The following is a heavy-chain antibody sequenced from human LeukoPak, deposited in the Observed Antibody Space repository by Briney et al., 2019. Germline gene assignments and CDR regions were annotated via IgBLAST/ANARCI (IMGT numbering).Heavy chain of an antibody. D-gene: IGHD3-3*01. CDR1: GSTFSSYA. Sequence: GGSLRLSCAASGSTFSSYAMSWVRQAPGKGLEWVSAISGSGGSTYYADSVKGRFTTSRDNSKNTLYLQMNSLRAEDTAVYYCAKDPFLPYYDFWSGHYPRGGTFDYWGQGTLVTVSS. CDR2: ISGSGGST. V-gene: IGHV3-23*01. CDR3: AKDPFLPYYDFWSGHYPRGGTFDY. J-gene: IGHJ4*02.